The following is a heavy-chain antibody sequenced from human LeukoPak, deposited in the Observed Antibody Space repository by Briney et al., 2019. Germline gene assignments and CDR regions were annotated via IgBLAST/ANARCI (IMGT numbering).Heavy chain of an antibody. Sequence: PGGSLRLSCXAXGFTVSSNYMNWVRQAPGEGLNWVSIIYSGGTTYYADSVKGRFTISRDNSKNTLHLQMNSLRDDDTAVYYCARAGLSWGSDPPFDFWGQGTMVTVSS. J-gene: IGHJ3*01. V-gene: IGHV3-53*01. CDR2: IYSGGTT. CDR1: GFTVSSNY. D-gene: IGHD3-16*01. CDR3: ARAGLSWGSDPPFDF.